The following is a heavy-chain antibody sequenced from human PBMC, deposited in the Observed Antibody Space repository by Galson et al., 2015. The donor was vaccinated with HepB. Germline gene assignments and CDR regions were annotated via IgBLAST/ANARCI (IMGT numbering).Heavy chain of an antibody. Sequence: SLRLSCAASGFTFSSYWMHWVRQAPEKGLVWVSRINSDGSSTSYADSVKGRFTISRDNAKNTLYLQMNSLRAEDTAVYYCARAGRGVRYFDWLYAFDIWGQGTMVTVSS. CDR2: INSDGSST. CDR1: GFTFSSYW. J-gene: IGHJ3*02. D-gene: IGHD3-9*01. V-gene: IGHV3-74*01. CDR3: ARAGRGVRYFDWLYAFDI.